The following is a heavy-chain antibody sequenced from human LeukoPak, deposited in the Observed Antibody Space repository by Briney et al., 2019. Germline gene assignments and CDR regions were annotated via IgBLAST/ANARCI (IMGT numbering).Heavy chain of an antibody. D-gene: IGHD3-22*01. CDR3: ARASGWLLLREETWFDP. CDR1: GGSISSYY. V-gene: IGHV4-59*01. CDR2: IYYSGST. J-gene: IGHJ5*02. Sequence: SETLSLTCTVSGGSISSYYWSWIRQPPGKGLEWNGYIYYSGSTNYNPSLKSRVTISVDTSKNQFSLKLSSVTAADTAVYYCARASGWLLLREETWFDPWGQGTLVTVSS.